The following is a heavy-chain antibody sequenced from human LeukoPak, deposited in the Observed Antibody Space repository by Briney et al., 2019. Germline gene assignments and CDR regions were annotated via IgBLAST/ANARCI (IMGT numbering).Heavy chain of an antibody. D-gene: IGHD3-9*01. CDR2: ISYDGSNK. J-gene: IGHJ4*02. V-gene: IGHV3-30*18. CDR1: GFTFSSYG. Sequence: PGRSLRLSCAASGFTFSSYGMHWVRQAPGKGLEWVAVISYDGSNKYYADSVKGRFTISRDNSKNTLYLQMNSLRAEDTAAYYCAKDWDYDILAGYYTDPLLPDYWGQGTLVTVSS. CDR3: AKDWDYDILAGYYTDPLLPDY.